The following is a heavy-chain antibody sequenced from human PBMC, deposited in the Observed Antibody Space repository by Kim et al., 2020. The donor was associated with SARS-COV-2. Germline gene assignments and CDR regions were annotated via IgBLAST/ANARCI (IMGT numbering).Heavy chain of an antibody. CDR3: ARSWRGSGSALRY. V-gene: IGHV1-2*04. J-gene: IGHJ4*02. CDR2: INPNSGGT. CDR1: GYTFTGYY. D-gene: IGHD3-10*01. Sequence: ASVKVSCKASGYTFTGYYMHWVRQAPGQGLEWMGWINPNSGGTNYAQKFQGWVTMTRDTSISTAYMELSRLRSDDTAVYYCARSWRGSGSALRYWGQGTLVTVSS.